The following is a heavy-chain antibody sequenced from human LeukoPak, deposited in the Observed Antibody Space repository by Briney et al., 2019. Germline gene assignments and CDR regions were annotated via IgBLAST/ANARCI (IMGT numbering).Heavy chain of an antibody. CDR1: GGTFSSYA. CDR3: ARSPAYSSSSGYYYYYYMDV. Sequence: VASVKVSCKASGGTFSSYAISWVRQAPGQGLEWMGRINPIFGTANYAQKFQGRVTITTDESTSTAYMELSSLRSEDTAVYYCARSPAYSSSSGYYYYYYMDVWGKGDTVTVSS. V-gene: IGHV1-69*05. J-gene: IGHJ6*03. CDR2: INPIFGTA. D-gene: IGHD6-6*01.